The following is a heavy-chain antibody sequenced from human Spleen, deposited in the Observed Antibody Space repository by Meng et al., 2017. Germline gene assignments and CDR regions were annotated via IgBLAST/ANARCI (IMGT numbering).Heavy chain of an antibody. V-gene: IGHV4-39*07. CDR3: LRGSGGSV. J-gene: IGHJ1*01. Sequence: QLQLQESGPGLVKPSETLSLTCTVSGGSISSTSSGYCWGWIRQPPGKGLEWIGSIYYNGNTYYNPPLKSRVSMSIDKSKNQFSLKLTSVTAADTAVYHCLRGSGGSVWGQGTLVTVSS. CDR2: IYYNGNT. CDR1: GGSISSTSSGYC. D-gene: IGHD3-10*01.